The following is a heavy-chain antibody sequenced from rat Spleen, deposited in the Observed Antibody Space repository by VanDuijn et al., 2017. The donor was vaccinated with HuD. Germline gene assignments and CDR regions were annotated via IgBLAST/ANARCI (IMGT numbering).Heavy chain of an antibody. CDR3: TRSRGYPGVTFDY. CDR1: GFSLTSYN. CDR2: IWTGGST. V-gene: IGHV2-30*01. D-gene: IGHD1-4*01. Sequence: QVQLKESGPGLVQPSQTLSLTCTVSGFSLTSYNVHWVRQPTGKGLEWMGVIWTGGSTDYNSALKSRLSISRDTSKSQVFLKINSLQTEDTAIYYCTRSRGYPGVTFDYWGQGVMVTVSS. J-gene: IGHJ2*01.